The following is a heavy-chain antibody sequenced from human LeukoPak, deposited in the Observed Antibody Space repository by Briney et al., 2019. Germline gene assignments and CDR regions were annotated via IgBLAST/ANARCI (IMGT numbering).Heavy chain of an antibody. CDR3: AREADGFDI. CDR1: GFTFSRHT. V-gene: IGHV3-30*01. J-gene: IGHJ3*02. Sequence: GGSLRLSCSASGFTFSRHTMHWVRQAPGKGLEWVALLAYDETFRYYADSVKGRFTISRDTAKTTLDLQMNSLTTEDTALYYCAREADGFDIWGQGTMVTVSS. CDR2: LAYDETFR.